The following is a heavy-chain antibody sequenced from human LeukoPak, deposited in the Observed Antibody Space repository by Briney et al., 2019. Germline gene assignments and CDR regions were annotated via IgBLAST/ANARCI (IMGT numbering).Heavy chain of an antibody. V-gene: IGHV3-33*01. CDR3: ARAGYNSGWYEY. CDR1: GFTFSIYG. J-gene: IGHJ4*02. D-gene: IGHD6-19*01. CDR2: IWEDGTNI. Sequence: GGSLRLSCAASGFTFSIYGMHWVRQAPGKRLEWVAVIWEDGTNIHYADSVKGRFTISRDNSKNTLYLQMNSLRAEDTAVYYSARAGYNSGWYEYWGQGTLVTVSS.